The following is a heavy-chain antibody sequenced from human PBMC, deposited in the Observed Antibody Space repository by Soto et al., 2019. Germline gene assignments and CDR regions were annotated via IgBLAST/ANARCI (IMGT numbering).Heavy chain of an antibody. CDR2: ISAYNGNT. J-gene: IGHJ3*02. V-gene: IGHV1-18*01. CDR1: GYTFTSYG. D-gene: IGHD5-18*01. CDR3: ARDRRIQLWLADAFDI. Sequence: QVQLVQSGAEVKKPGASVKVSCKASGYTFTSYGISWVRQAPGQGLEWMGWISAYNGNTNYAQKLQGRVTMTTDTXTXXAYMELRSLRSDDTAVYYCARDRRIQLWLADAFDIWGQGTMVTVSS.